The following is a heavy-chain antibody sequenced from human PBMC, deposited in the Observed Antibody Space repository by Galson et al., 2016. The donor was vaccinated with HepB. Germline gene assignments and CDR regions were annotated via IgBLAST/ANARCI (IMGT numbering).Heavy chain of an antibody. J-gene: IGHJ4*02. D-gene: IGHD2-15*01. CDR2: ISGSGGST. CDR1: GFTFSTYA. V-gene: IGHV3-23*01. CDR3: AKDISTSSLVVVVTAADY. Sequence: SLRLSCAASGFTFSTYAMSWVRQAPGKGLEWLSGISGSGGSTYHADSVKGRFTISRGNSKNTLYLQMNSLRAEDTAIYYCAKDISTSSLVVVVTAADYWGQGTLVTVSS.